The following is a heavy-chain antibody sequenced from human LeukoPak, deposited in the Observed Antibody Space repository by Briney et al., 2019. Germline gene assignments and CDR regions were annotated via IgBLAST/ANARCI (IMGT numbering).Heavy chain of an antibody. J-gene: IGHJ4*02. CDR1: GGSISSGDYY. CDR2: IYYSGST. V-gene: IGHV4-30-4*01. Sequence: PSQTLSLTCTVSGGSISSGDYYWSWIRQPPGKGLEWIGYIYYSGSTYYNPSLKSRVTISVDTSKNQFSLKLSSVTAADTAVYYCAREKPHYGDADYWGQGTLVTVSS. D-gene: IGHD4-17*01. CDR3: AREKPHYGDADY.